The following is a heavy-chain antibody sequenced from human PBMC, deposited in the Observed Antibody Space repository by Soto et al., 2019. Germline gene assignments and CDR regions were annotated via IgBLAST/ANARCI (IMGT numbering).Heavy chain of an antibody. CDR3: ARERRTGTTTFYYYYGMDV. J-gene: IGHJ6*02. D-gene: IGHD1-7*01. CDR2: IIPIFGTA. Sequence: QVQLVQSGAEVKKPGSSVKVSCKASGVTFSSYAISWVRQAPGQGLEWMGGIIPIFGTANYAQKFQGRVTITADESTSTAYMELSSLRAEDTAVYYCARERRTGTTTFYYYYGMDVWGQGTTVTVSS. CDR1: GVTFSSYA. V-gene: IGHV1-69*01.